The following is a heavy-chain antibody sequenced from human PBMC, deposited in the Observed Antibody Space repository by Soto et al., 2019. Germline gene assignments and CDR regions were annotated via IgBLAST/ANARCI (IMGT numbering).Heavy chain of an antibody. CDR1: GFTFSSYG. D-gene: IGHD2-2*01. CDR2: ISYDGSTK. J-gene: IGHJ4*02. V-gene: IGHV3-30*18. CDR3: AKDRRPLHCSSTSCNYGQFDY. Sequence: SLRLSCAASGFTFSSYGMHWVRQAPGKGLEWVAVISYDGSTKNYADSVKGRFTISRDNSKNTLYLQMNSLRAEDTAVYYCAKDRRPLHCSSTSCNYGQFDYWGQGTLVTVSS.